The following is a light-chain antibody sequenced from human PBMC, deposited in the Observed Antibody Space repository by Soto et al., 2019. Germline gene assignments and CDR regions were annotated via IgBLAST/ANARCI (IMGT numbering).Light chain of an antibody. Sequence: EIVLTQSPGTLSLSPGERATLSCRASQSVSSSYLAWYQQKPGQAPRLLMYEASTRATGIPARFSGSGSGTEFTLTISSLQSEDFAIYYCQQYDSWPLTFGGGTKVDIK. CDR3: QQYDSWPLT. CDR1: QSVSSSY. CDR2: EAS. J-gene: IGKJ4*01. V-gene: IGKV3-20*01.